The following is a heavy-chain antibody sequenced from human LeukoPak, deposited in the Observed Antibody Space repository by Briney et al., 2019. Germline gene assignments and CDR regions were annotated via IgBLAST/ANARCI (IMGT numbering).Heavy chain of an antibody. CDR1: GFTFSSYA. D-gene: IGHD2-21*02. CDR2: ISGSGGST. J-gene: IGHJ4*02. CDR3: AKVSYCGGDCYSYFDY. Sequence: PGGSLRLSCAASGFTFSSYAMSWVRQAPGKGLEWVSAISGSGGSTYYADSVKGRFTISRDNSKNTLYLQMNSLRAEDTAVYYCAKVSYCGGDCYSYFDYWGQGTLVTVSS. V-gene: IGHV3-23*01.